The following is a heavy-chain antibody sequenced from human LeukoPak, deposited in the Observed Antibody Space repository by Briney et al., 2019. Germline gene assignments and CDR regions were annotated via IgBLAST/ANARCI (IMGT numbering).Heavy chain of an antibody. J-gene: IGHJ4*02. CDR1: GFTFSRYG. CDR2: IQDDGRRA. V-gene: IGHV3-30*02. Sequence: GGSLRLSCEASGFTFSRYGMHWVRQAPGKGLEWVAFIQDDGRRAEYADSVKGRFTISRDNSKNKHYVQMNSLRPDDTALYYCAKRAESNSGPFDYWGQGTVVTVSS. D-gene: IGHD5-12*01. CDR3: AKRAESNSGPFDY.